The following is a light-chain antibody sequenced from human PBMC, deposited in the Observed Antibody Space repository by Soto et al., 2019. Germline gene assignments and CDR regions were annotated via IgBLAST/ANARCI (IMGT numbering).Light chain of an antibody. CDR1: QSVSSN. Sequence: EIVMTQSPATLSVSPGERATRSCRASQSVSSNLAWYQQKPGQAPRLLIYGASTMATGIPARFSGSGSGTEFTLTISSLQSEDFAVYYCHQYNNWPPWTFGQGTKVEIK. J-gene: IGKJ1*01. CDR2: GAS. V-gene: IGKV3-15*01. CDR3: HQYNNWPPWT.